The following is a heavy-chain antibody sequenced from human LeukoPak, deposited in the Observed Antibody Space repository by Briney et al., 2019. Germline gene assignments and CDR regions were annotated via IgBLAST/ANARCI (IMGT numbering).Heavy chain of an antibody. CDR3: AKGHYGDYFAFDI. J-gene: IGHJ3*02. V-gene: IGHV3-33*06. CDR1: GFTFSSYG. Sequence: PGGSLRLSCAASGFTFSSYGMHWVRQAPGKGLEWVAVIWYDGSNKYYEDSVKGRFTISRDNSKNTLYLQMNSLRAEDTAVYYCAKGHYGDYFAFDIWGQGTMVTVSS. CDR2: IWYDGSNK. D-gene: IGHD4-17*01.